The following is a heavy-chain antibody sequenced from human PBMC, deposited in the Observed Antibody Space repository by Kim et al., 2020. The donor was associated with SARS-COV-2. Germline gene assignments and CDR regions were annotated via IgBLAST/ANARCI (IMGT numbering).Heavy chain of an antibody. CDR2: ISGSGGST. J-gene: IGHJ4*02. Sequence: GGSLRLSCAASEFTFSSYAMSCVRQAPGKGLEWVSIISGSGGSTFSADSVKGRFTISRDNSKNPLSLQMNSLRAEDTAVYYCAKAPSCGGDACSSNFDYWGRGTLVTVSS. D-gene: IGHD2-21*01. CDR1: EFTFSSYA. V-gene: IGHV3-23*01. CDR3: AKAPSCGGDACSSNFDY.